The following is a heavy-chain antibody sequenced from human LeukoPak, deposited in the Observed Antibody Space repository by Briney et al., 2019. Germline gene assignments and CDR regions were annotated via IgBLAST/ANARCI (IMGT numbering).Heavy chain of an antibody. CDR3: VRDGVVPAAIDYYYGMDV. CDR2: ISAYNGNT. CDR1: GYTFTSYG. V-gene: IGHV1-18*01. D-gene: IGHD2-2*01. Sequence: ASVKVSCKASGYTFTSYGISWVRQAPGQGLEWMGWISAYNGNTNYAQKLQGRVTMTTDTSTSTAYMELRSLRSDDTAAYYCVRDGVVPAAIDYYYGMDVWGQGTTVTVSS. J-gene: IGHJ6*02.